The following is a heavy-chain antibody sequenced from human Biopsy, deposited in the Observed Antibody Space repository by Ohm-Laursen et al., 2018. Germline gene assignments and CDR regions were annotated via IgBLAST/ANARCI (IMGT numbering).Heavy chain of an antibody. D-gene: IGHD2-2*01. J-gene: IGHJ2*01. V-gene: IGHV1-2*02. CDR2: INPKSGDT. CDR1: GYTFTAFS. Sequence: ASVKVSCKPSGYTFTAFSVHWLRQAPGQGLEWMGWINPKSGDTDYPQNFQGRVSMTRDTSISTTYMDLSRLRSDDTAVYYCARGRRHCSGTCSRWYFDLWGRGTLVTVSS. CDR3: ARGRRHCSGTCSRWYFDL.